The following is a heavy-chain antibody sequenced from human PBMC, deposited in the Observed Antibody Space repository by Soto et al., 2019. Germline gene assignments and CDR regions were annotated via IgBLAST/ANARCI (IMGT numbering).Heavy chain of an antibody. J-gene: IGHJ6*02. Sequence: QLQLQESGPGLVKPSETLSLTCTVSGGSISSSSYYWGWIRQPPGKGLEWIGSIYYSGSTYYNPSLKSRVTISVDTSKNQFSLKLSSVTAADTAVYYCARHIPDIVATSTQPYYYYGMDVWGQGTTVTVSS. CDR1: GGSISSSSYY. CDR3: ARHIPDIVATSTQPYYYYGMDV. D-gene: IGHD5-12*01. CDR2: IYYSGST. V-gene: IGHV4-39*01.